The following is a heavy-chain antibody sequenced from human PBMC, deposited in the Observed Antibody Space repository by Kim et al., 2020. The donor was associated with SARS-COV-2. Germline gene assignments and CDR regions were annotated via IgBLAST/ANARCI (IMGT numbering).Heavy chain of an antibody. CDR3: AKALRYFDRGGAFDI. Sequence: ASGKGRLPTSRDNSKNTLYLQMHSLRAEDTAVYYCAKALRYFDRGGAFDIWGQGTMVTVSS. J-gene: IGHJ3*02. D-gene: IGHD3-9*01. V-gene: IGHV3-23*01.